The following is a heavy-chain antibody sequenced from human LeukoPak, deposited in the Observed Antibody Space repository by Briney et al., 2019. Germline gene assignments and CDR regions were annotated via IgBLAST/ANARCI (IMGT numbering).Heavy chain of an antibody. CDR3: AMGPYYYDSSGYYY. Sequence: GGSLRLSCVASGSTFTSHWMHWVRQAPGKGLVWVSRISSDGSSTNYADSVKGRFTISRDNAKNTLYLQMNSLRAEDTAVYYCAMGPYYYDSSGYYYWGQGTLVTVSS. J-gene: IGHJ4*02. V-gene: IGHV3-74*01. CDR1: GSTFTSHW. D-gene: IGHD3-22*01. CDR2: ISSDGSST.